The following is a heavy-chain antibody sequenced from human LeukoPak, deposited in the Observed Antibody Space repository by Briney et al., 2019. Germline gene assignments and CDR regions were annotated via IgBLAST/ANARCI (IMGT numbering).Heavy chain of an antibody. CDR2: ISSSYI. V-gene: IGHV3-21*01. CDR1: GYTFSSYS. Sequence: PGGSLRLSCAASGYTFSSYSMNWVRQAPGKGLEWVSSISSSYIYYADSVQGRFTISRDNAKHSLYLQMNSLSAEDTAVYYCARENWAPYDWGQGTLVTVSS. J-gene: IGHJ4*02. D-gene: IGHD3-3*01. CDR3: ARENWAPYD.